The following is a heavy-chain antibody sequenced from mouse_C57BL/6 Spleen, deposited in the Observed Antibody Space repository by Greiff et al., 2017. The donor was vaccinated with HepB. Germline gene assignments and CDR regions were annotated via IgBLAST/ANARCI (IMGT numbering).Heavy chain of an antibody. Sequence: QVQLQQPGTELVKPGASVKLSCKASGYTFTSYWMHWVKQRPGQGLEWIGNINPSNGGTNYNEKFKSKATLTVDKSSSTAYMQLSSLTSEDSAVYYCARGGNLFIGTYYAMDYWGQGTSVTVSS. D-gene: IGHD2-14*01. CDR3: ARGGNLFIGTYYAMDY. CDR2: INPSNGGT. J-gene: IGHJ4*01. V-gene: IGHV1-53*01. CDR1: GYTFTSYW.